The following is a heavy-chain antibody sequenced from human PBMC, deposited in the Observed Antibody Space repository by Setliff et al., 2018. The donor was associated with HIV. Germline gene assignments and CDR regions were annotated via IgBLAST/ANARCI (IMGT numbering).Heavy chain of an antibody. D-gene: IGHD3-16*01. Sequence: PSETLSLTCAVYGGSFSGYYWSWIRQPPGKGLEWIGEINHSGKTYYNPSLKSRVTMSADTSKNQISLMLRSMTAADTAVYYCAKHDFGEGSCFDPWGQGSLVTVSS. CDR3: AKHDFGEGSCFDP. CDR2: INHSGKT. J-gene: IGHJ5*02. CDR1: GGSFSGYY. V-gene: IGHV4-34*01.